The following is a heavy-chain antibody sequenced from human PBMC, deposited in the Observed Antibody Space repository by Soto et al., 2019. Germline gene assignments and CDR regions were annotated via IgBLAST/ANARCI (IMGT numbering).Heavy chain of an antibody. Sequence: PGGSLRLSCAASGFTFSSYGIHWVRQAPGKELEWVAAISYDGSNEHYADSVKGRFTISRDNSKNTLYLQMNSLRAEDTAVYFCAKDTFYYDRSGYYPFDDWGQGTLVTVSS. CDR1: GFTFSSYG. J-gene: IGHJ4*02. CDR2: ISYDGSNE. V-gene: IGHV3-30*18. D-gene: IGHD3-22*01. CDR3: AKDTFYYDRSGYYPFDD.